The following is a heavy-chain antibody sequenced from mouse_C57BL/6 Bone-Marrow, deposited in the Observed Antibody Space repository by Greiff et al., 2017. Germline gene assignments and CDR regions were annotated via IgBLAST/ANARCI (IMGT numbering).Heavy chain of an antibody. J-gene: IGHJ2*01. CDR2: ISSGSSTI. Sequence: EVKLVESGGGLVKPGGSLKLSCAASGFTFSDYGMHWVRQAPEKGLEWVAYISSGSSTIYYADTEKGRFTISRDNAKNTLFLQMTSLRSEDTAMYYCARLTGHYFDYWGQGTTLTVSS. V-gene: IGHV5-17*01. CDR1: GFTFSDYG. D-gene: IGHD4-1*01. CDR3: ARLTGHYFDY.